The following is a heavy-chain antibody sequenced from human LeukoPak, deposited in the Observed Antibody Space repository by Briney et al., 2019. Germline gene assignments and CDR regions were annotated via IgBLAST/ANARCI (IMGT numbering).Heavy chain of an antibody. CDR1: GGSFSGYY. Sequence: SETPSLTCAVYGGSFSGYYWSWIRQPPGKGLEWIGEINHSGSTNYNPSLKSRVTISVDTSKNQFSLKLSSVTAADTAVYYCARKVRGVIIRYRDNWFDPWGQGTLVTVSS. CDR2: INHSGST. V-gene: IGHV4-34*01. D-gene: IGHD3-10*01. CDR3: ARKVRGVIIRYRDNWFDP. J-gene: IGHJ5*02.